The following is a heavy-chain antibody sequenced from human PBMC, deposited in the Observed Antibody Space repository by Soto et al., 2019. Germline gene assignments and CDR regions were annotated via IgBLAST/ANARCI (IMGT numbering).Heavy chain of an antibody. J-gene: IGHJ5*02. CDR1: GFTFSSYA. CDR3: AKDKRSAVGAPNGGFDP. CDR2: ISYDGSNK. D-gene: IGHD1-26*01. V-gene: IGHV3-30-3*01. Sequence: GGSLRLSCEASGFTFSSYAMHWVRQAPGKGLEWVAVISYDGSNKYYADSVKGRFTISRDNSKNTLYLQMNSLRAEDTAVYYCAKDKRSAVGAPNGGFDPWGQGTLVTVSS.